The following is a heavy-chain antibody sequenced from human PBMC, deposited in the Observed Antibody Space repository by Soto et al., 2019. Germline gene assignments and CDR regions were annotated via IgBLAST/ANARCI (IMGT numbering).Heavy chain of an antibody. Sequence: PVGSLRLSCVASEFIFRSYGMHWVRQAPGKGLEWVGFISNDGSNNYSGDSVKGRFTISRDNSKNTLYLQMNSLRAEDTAVYYCVKNVRLSYYYFGLDVWGQGTTVTV. CDR1: EFIFRSYG. CDR2: ISNDGSNN. D-gene: IGHD2-8*01. CDR3: VKNVRLSYYYFGLDV. V-gene: IGHV3-30*18. J-gene: IGHJ6*02.